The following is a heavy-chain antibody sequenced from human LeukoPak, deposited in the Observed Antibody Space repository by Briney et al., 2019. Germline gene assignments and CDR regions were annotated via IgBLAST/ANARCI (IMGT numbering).Heavy chain of an antibody. CDR1: GFTLSTNA. CDR2: INSDGSWT. Sequence: GGSLRLSCLTSGFTLSTNAMSWVRQVPGKGLVWVSHINSDGSWTSYADSVKGRFTISKDNAKNTVYLQMNSLRAEDTAVYYCVSFYETYWGRGTLVTVSS. D-gene: IGHD2/OR15-2a*01. CDR3: VSFYETY. V-gene: IGHV3-74*01. J-gene: IGHJ4*02.